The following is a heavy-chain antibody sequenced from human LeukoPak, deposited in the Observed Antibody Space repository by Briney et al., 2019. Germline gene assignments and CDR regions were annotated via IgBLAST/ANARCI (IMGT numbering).Heavy chain of an antibody. CDR3: AIRGYYDTTYAYDYHAMDV. CDR1: GINFSGYS. V-gene: IGHV3-48*02. CDR2: ISGSSRTI. J-gene: IGHJ6*02. D-gene: IGHD3-22*01. Sequence: GGSLRLSCAASGINFSGYSMHWVRKAPGKGLEWVSYISGSSRTIYYADSVKGRFTISRDNAKNSLHLQINSLRDEDTAVYYCAIRGYYDTTYAYDYHAMDVWGQGTAVTVSS.